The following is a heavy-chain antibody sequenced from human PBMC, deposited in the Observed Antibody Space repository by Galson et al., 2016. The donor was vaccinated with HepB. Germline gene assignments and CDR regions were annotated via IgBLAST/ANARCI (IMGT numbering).Heavy chain of an antibody. Sequence: SLRLSCAASGFTFSTYSMNWFRQAPGMGLEWVSYISSGSKTIYYADSVKGRFIISRDNDKNSVFLQMNSLRDEDTAVYYCARDGVVGATTRGNDYWGQGTLVTVSS. CDR2: ISSGSKTI. D-gene: IGHD1-26*01. V-gene: IGHV3-48*02. CDR3: ARDGVVGATTRGNDY. CDR1: GFTFSTYS. J-gene: IGHJ4*02.